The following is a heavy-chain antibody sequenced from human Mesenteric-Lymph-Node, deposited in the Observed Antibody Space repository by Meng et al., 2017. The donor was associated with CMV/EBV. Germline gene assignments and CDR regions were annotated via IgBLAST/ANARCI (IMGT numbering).Heavy chain of an antibody. D-gene: IGHD1-14*01. CDR2: IIPIFGTA. V-gene: IGHV1-69*05. J-gene: IGHJ5*02. Sequence: SVKVSCKASGGTFSSYAISWVRQAPGQGLEWMGGIIPIFGTANYAQKFQGRVTITMDESTSTAYMELSSLRSEDTAVYYCARRTGSWSPDWFDPWGQGTPVTVSS. CDR3: ARRTGSWSPDWFDP. CDR1: GGTFSSYA.